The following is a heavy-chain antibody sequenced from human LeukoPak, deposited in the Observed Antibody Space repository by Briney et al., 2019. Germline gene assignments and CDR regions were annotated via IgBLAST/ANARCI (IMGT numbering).Heavy chain of an antibody. V-gene: IGHV3-21*01. CDR3: ARDLSMDDAFDI. CDR1: GFTFSSYC. CDR2: ISSSSSYI. Sequence: GGSLRLSCAASGFTFSSYCMNWVRQAPGKGLEWVSSISSSSSYIYYADSVKGRFTISRDNAKNSLYLQMNSLRAEGTAVYYCARDLSMDDAFDIWGQGTMVTVSS. D-gene: IGHD3-10*01. J-gene: IGHJ3*02.